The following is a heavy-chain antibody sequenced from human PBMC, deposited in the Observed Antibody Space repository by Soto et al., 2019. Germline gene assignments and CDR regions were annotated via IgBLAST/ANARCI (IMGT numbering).Heavy chain of an antibody. CDR3: ARNIRNFLYYDYAIDV. V-gene: IGHV5-51*01. CDR2: IYPGDSDT. Sequence: DSLKISCKGSGYTFTDYWIGWVRQLPGKGLEWMGIIYPGDSDTRYSPSFQGHVTITVDKSTSTAYLQWNTLKASDTAMYYCARNIRNFLYYDYAIDVWGQGTTVTVS. CDR1: GYTFTDYW. J-gene: IGHJ6*02.